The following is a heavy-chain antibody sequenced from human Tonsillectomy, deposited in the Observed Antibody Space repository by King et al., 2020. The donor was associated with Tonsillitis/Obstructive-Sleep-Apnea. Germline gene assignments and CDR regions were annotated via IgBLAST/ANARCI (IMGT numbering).Heavy chain of an antibody. CDR2: IYYSGST. D-gene: IGHD2-2*01. Sequence: QLQLQESGPGLVKPSETLSLTCTVSGGSISSYYWSWIRQPPGKGLEWIGYIYYSGSTNYNPSLKSRVTISVDTSKNQFSLKLSSVTAADTAVYYCAREVVPAATNYYYYGMDVWGQGTTVTVSS. J-gene: IGHJ6*02. V-gene: IGHV4-59*01. CDR1: GGSISSYY. CDR3: AREVVPAATNYYYYGMDV.